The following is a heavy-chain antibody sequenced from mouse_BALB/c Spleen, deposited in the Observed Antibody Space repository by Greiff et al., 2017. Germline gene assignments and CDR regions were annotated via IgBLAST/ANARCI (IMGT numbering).Heavy chain of an antibody. D-gene: IGHD4-1*01. V-gene: IGHV5-12-1*01. Sequence: DVKLVESGGGLVKPGGSLKLSCAASGFTFSSYAMSWVRQSPEKRLEWVAYISSGGGSTYYPDTVKGRFTISRDNAKNTLYLQMSSLKSEDTAMYYCARQGLGNAMDYWGQGTSVTVSS. CDR1: GFTFSSYA. J-gene: IGHJ4*01. CDR3: ARQGLGNAMDY. CDR2: ISSGGGST.